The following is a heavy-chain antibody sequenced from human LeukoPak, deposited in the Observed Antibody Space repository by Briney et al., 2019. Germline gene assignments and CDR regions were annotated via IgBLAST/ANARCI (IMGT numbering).Heavy chain of an antibody. D-gene: IGHD3-22*01. Sequence: SETLSLTCTVSGGSISSGDYYWSWIRQLPGTGLEWIGYIYYSGSTYYNPSLKSRVTISVDTSKNQFSLKLSSVTAADTAVYYCARSDSSGYYDHYFDYWGQGTLVTVSS. CDR2: IYYSGST. V-gene: IGHV4-30-4*01. CDR3: ARSDSSGYYDHYFDY. J-gene: IGHJ4*02. CDR1: GGSISSGDYY.